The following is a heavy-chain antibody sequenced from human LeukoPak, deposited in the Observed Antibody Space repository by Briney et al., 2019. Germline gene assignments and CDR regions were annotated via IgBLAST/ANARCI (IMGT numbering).Heavy chain of an antibody. Sequence: GGSLRLSCEASGFTFSGYGMHWVRQAPGKGLKWVEFIRYDGSNKYYADSVKGRFTISRDNSKNTLYLQMNSLRAEDTAVYYCAKDKGHLEWLLYDPFFDYWGQGTLVTVSS. D-gene: IGHD3-3*01. J-gene: IGHJ4*02. CDR3: AKDKGHLEWLLYDPFFDY. CDR2: IRYDGSNK. CDR1: GFTFSGYG. V-gene: IGHV3-30*02.